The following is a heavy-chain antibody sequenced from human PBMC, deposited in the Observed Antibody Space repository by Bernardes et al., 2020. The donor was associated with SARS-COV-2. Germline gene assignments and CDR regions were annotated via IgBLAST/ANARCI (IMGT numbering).Heavy chain of an antibody. CDR2: IYYSGST. Sequence: SETLSLTCTVSGGSISSYYWSWIRQPPGKGLEWIGYIYYSGSTNYNPSLKSRVTISVDTSKNQFSLKLSSVTAADTAVYYCARHPNSGHEFDYWGQGTLVTVSS. CDR1: GGSISSYY. V-gene: IGHV4-59*08. CDR3: ARHPNSGHEFDY. J-gene: IGHJ4*02. D-gene: IGHD5-12*01.